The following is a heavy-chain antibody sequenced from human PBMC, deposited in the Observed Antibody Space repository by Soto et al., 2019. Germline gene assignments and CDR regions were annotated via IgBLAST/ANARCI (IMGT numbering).Heavy chain of an antibody. Sequence: SETLSLTCTVSGGSISSGGYYWSWIRQHPGKGLEWIGYIYYSGSTYYNPSLKSRVTISVDTSKNQFSLKLSSVTAADTAVYYCVRNGVVVGIQTENYFDYWGQGTLVPVSS. CDR1: GGSISSGGYY. V-gene: IGHV4-31*03. D-gene: IGHD2-15*01. CDR2: IYYSGST. CDR3: VRNGVVVGIQTENYFDY. J-gene: IGHJ4*02.